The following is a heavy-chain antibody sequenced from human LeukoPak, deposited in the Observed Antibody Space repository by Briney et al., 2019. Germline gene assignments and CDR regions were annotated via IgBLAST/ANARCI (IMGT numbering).Heavy chain of an antibody. CDR2: INHSGST. J-gene: IGHJ4*02. Sequence: SETLSLTCAVYGGSFSGYYWSWIRQPPGKGLEWIGEINHSGSTNYNPSLKSRVTISVDTSKNQFSLKLSSVTAADTAVYYCARHTPYSGSYPFDYWGQGTLVTVSS. V-gene: IGHV4-34*01. CDR3: ARHTPYSGSYPFDY. CDR1: GGSFSGYY. D-gene: IGHD1-26*01.